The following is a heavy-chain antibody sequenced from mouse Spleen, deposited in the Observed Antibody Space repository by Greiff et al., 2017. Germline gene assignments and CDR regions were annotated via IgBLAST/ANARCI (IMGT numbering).Heavy chain of an antibody. CDR2: ISYDGSN. V-gene: IGHV3-6*01. J-gene: IGHJ3*01. D-gene: IGHD2-1*01. CDR3: ARDGNYELAY. CDR1: GYSITSGYY. Sequence: EVQLQESGPGLVKPSQSLSLTCSVTGYSITSGYYWNWIRQFPGNKLEWMGYISYDGSNNYNPSLKNRISITRDTSKNQFFLKLNSVTTEDTATYYCARDGNYELAYWGQGTLVTVSA.